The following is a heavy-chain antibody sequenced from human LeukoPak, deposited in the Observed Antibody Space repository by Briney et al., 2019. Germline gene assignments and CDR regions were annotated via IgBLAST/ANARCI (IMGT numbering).Heavy chain of an antibody. V-gene: IGHV3-11*01. CDR3: ASGARAYNF. J-gene: IGHJ4*02. CDR1: GMRFSDFY. D-gene: IGHD1-26*01. CDR2: ISSNGNII. Sequence: GGSLRLSCAASGMRFSDFYMSWMRQAPGKGLEWISFISSNGNIIHYADSAKGRFTISRDNAKNSLYLHMDSLRVEDTATYYSASGARAYNFWGPGTAVTVSS.